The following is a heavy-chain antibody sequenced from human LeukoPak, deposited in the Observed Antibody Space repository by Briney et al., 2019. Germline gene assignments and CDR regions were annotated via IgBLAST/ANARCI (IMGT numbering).Heavy chain of an antibody. Sequence: GEPLKISCKGSGYSFTSYWIIWVRQMPGKGLEWIGNIDPSDSYTKYNPSCQAHVPFSADLPSSTAYLQWSSLKASDTAKYYCARRGGGNYFHAFDIWGQGTMVTVSP. D-gene: IGHD1-26*01. V-gene: IGHV5-10-1*01. J-gene: IGHJ3*02. CDR2: IDPSDSYT. CDR1: GYSFTSYW. CDR3: ARRGGGNYFHAFDI.